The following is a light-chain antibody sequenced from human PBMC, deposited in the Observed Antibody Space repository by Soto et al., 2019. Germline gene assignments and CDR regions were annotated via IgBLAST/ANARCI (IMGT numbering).Light chain of an antibody. Sequence: AIQMTQSPSSLSASVGDRVTITCRASQAIRNELGWYQQKPGEAPKLLIYGASTLQSGVPSRFSGSGSGTDFTLTISSLQPEDFPTYFCLQDYNYPRTFGKGTKVDIK. J-gene: IGKJ1*01. V-gene: IGKV1-6*01. CDR1: QAIRNE. CDR3: LQDYNYPRT. CDR2: GAS.